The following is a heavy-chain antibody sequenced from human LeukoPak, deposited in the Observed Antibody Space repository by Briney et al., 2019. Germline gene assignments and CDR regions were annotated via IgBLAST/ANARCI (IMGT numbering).Heavy chain of an antibody. Sequence: GGSLRLSCAASGFTFSSYAMSWVRQAPGKGLEWVSAISGSGGSTYYADSVKGRFTISRDNSKNTLYLQMNSLRAEDTAVYYCAKTWGPYYYGSGSPHRDAFDIWGQGTMVTVSS. CDR1: GFTFSSYA. CDR2: ISGSGGST. D-gene: IGHD3-10*01. CDR3: AKTWGPYYYGSGSPHRDAFDI. J-gene: IGHJ3*02. V-gene: IGHV3-23*01.